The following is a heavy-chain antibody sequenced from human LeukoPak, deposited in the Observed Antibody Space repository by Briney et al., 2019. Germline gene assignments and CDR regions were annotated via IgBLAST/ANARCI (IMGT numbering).Heavy chain of an antibody. V-gene: IGHV3-21*01. J-gene: IGHJ6*03. CDR3: ARAPTVTTYYYMDV. Sequence: PGGSLRLSCSASGFTFSSYGMNWVRQAPGKGLEWVSSISASGSYKYCADSVEGRFTISRDSAKHSLYLQMNSLRAEDTAVYYYARAPTVTTYYYMDVWGKGTTVTVSS. CDR1: GFTFSSYG. D-gene: IGHD4-17*01. CDR2: ISASGSYK.